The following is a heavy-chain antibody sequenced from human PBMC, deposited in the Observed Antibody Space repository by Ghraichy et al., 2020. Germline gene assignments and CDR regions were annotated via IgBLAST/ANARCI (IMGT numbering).Heavy chain of an antibody. J-gene: IGHJ6*02. V-gene: IGHV3-48*02. CDR2: ITTSSRTI. CDR3: ARASTVVRFYFYAGMDV. CDR1: GFTFSDYN. Sequence: SLRLSCVGSGFTFSDYNMNWVRQSPGKGLEWVSYITTSSRTIFYADSVKGRFTISRDNAQNSLYLQMNSLRDEDTAVYYCARASTVVRFYFYAGMDVWGQGTTVTVSS. D-gene: IGHD4-23*01.